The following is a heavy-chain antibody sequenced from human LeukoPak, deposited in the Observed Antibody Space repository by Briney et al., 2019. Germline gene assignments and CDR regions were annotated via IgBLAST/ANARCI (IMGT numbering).Heavy chain of an antibody. CDR2: ISGSGGST. Sequence: PGGSLRLSCAASGFTFSSYAMSWVRQAPGKGLEWVSAISGSGGSTYYADSVKGRFTISRDNSKNTLYLQMNSLRSDDTAVYYCARDPTYCSSTSCIPEAQLDYWGQGTLVTVSS. V-gene: IGHV3-23*01. CDR3: ARDPTYCSSTSCIPEAQLDY. CDR1: GFTFSSYA. J-gene: IGHJ4*02. D-gene: IGHD2-2*01.